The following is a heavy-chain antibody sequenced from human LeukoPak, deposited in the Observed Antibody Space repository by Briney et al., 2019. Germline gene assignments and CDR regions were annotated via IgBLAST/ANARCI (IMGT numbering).Heavy chain of an antibody. J-gene: IGHJ3*02. CDR1: GYTLTELS. D-gene: IGHD3-22*01. CDR2: FDTEDGET. CDR3: ATETLSSGYYYGDAFDI. V-gene: IGHV1-24*01. Sequence: ASVKVSCKVSGYTLTELSMHWVRQAPAKGLEWMGGFDTEDGETIYAQKFQGRVTMTEDTSTDTAYMELSSLRSEDTAVYYCATETLSSGYYYGDAFDIWGQGTMVTVSS.